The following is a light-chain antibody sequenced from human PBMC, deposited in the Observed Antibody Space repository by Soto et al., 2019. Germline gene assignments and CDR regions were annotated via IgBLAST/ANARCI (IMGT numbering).Light chain of an antibody. CDR2: TAT. CDR1: QGISRW. J-gene: IGKJ1*01. Sequence: DIQMTQSPSSVSASVGDRVTITCRASQGISRWLAWYQQKPGKAPKLLIYTATSLQSGVPSRFRGSGSGTDFTLTISSLQPEDFATYYCQQANSFPWTFGQGTRVDIK. CDR3: QQANSFPWT. V-gene: IGKV1-12*01.